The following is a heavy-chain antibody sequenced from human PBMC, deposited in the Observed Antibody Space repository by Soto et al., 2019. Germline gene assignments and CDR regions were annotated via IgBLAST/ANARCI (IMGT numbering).Heavy chain of an antibody. V-gene: IGHV2-5*02. D-gene: IGHD3-10*01. CDR1: GFSLSTSGVG. CDR2: IYWDDDK. Sequence: QITLKESGPTLVKPTQTLTLTCTFSGFSLSTSGVGVGWIRQPPGKALEWLALIYWDDDKRYSPSLKSRLTITKDTSKNHVVLIMTNMDHVDTATYYCAHSEGSGTGNYFDYWGQGTLVTVSS. CDR3: AHSEGSGTGNYFDY. J-gene: IGHJ4*02.